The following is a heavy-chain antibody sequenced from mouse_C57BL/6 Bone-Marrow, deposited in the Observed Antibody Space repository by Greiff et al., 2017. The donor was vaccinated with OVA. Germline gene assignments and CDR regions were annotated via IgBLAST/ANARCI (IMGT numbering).Heavy chain of an antibody. CDR1: GFTFSSYT. CDR3: ARRRDDGCYDYFDY. Sequence: DVMLVESGGGLVKPGGSLKLSCAASGFTFSSYTMSWVRQTPEKRLEWVATISGGGGNTYYPDSVKGRFTISRDNAKNTLYLQMSSLRSEDSALYYCARRRDDGCYDYFDYWGQDTTLTVSS. J-gene: IGHJ2*01. V-gene: IGHV5-9*01. CDR2: ISGGGGNT. D-gene: IGHD2-3*01.